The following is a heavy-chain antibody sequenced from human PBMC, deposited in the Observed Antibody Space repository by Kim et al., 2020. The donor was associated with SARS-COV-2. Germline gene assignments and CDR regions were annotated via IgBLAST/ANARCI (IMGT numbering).Heavy chain of an antibody. J-gene: IGHJ5*02. D-gene: IGHD2-2*02. CDR2: ISYDGSNK. V-gene: IGHV3-30-3*01. CDR3: ARGRQYHLLYGGSGWFDP. Sequence: GGSLRLSCAASGFTFSSYAMHWVRQAPGKGLEWVAVISYDGSNKYYADSVKGRFTISRDNSKNTLYLQMNSLRAEDTAVYYCARGRQYHLLYGGSGWFDPWGQGTLVTVSS. CDR1: GFTFSSYA.